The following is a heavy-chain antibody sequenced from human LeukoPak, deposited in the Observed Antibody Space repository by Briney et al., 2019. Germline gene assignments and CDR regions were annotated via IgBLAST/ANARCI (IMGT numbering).Heavy chain of an antibody. D-gene: IGHD4-17*01. CDR1: GFTFSSYS. V-gene: IGHV3-21*01. J-gene: IGHJ4*02. CDR3: ARDLGYYGDLDY. CDR2: ITSSSSYI. Sequence: GGSLRLSCAASGFTFSSYSMNWVRQAPGKGLEWASSITSSSSYIYYADSVKGRFTISRDNAKNSLYLQMNSLRAEDTAVYYCARDLGYYGDLDYWGQGTLVTVSS.